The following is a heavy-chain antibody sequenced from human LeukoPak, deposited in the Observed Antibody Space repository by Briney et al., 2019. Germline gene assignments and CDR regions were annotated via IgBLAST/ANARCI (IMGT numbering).Heavy chain of an antibody. Sequence: GASVKVSCKASGYTFTSYDINWVRQATGQGLEWMGWMNPNSGNTGYAQKFQGRVTMTRNTSISTAYMELSSLRSDDTAVYYCATRPPYCSSTSCYQYDYWGQGTLVTVSS. V-gene: IGHV1-8*01. CDR1: GYTFTSYD. D-gene: IGHD2-2*01. CDR3: ATRPPYCSSTSCYQYDY. CDR2: MNPNSGNT. J-gene: IGHJ4*02.